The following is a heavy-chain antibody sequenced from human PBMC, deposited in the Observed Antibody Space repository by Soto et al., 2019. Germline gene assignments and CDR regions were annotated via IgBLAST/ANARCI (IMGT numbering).Heavy chain of an antibody. V-gene: IGHV3-30-3*01. CDR2: MSYDGTTK. CDR3: AREVLWSRYFDY. D-gene: IGHD3-10*01. Sequence: QLQLVESGGGVVQPGRSLRLSCAASGFIFSNYVMYWVRQAPGKGLEWVAFMSYDGTTKSYADTVKGRFTISRDNSQNTLYLQMNSLRTEDTGVYYCAREVLWSRYFDYWGQGTLVTVSS. CDR1: GFIFSNYV. J-gene: IGHJ4*02.